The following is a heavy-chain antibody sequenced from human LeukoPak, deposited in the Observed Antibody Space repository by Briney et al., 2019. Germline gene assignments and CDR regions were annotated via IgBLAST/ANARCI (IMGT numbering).Heavy chain of an antibody. CDR3: ARATPGGLHGYSFDY. CDR2: MNPKSGNT. Sequence: ASVKVSCKTSGYIFRNYDINWVRQATGQGLEWMGWMNPKSGNTGYARSFRGRVTMTRDTSLSTAYLELSSLTSGDTAVYYCARATPGGLHGYSFDYWGQGTVVTVFS. V-gene: IGHV1-8*01. CDR1: GYIFRNYD. J-gene: IGHJ4*02. D-gene: IGHD1-1*01.